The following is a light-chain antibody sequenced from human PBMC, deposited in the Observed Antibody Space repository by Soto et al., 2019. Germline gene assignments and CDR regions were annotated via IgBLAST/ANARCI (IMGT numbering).Light chain of an antibody. V-gene: IGLV2-14*01. CDR1: SSDVGGYNY. CDR2: DVS. Sequence: QSALTQPASVSGSPGQSITISCTGTSSDVGGYNYVSWYQQHPGKAPKLMIYDVSNRPSGVSNRFSGSKSGNTASLTISGLKAEDEADYYCSSYTSSAWVFGTGTKLTVL. CDR3: SSYTSSAWV. J-gene: IGLJ1*01.